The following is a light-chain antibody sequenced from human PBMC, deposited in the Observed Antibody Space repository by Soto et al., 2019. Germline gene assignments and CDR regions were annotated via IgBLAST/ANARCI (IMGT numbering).Light chain of an antibody. J-gene: IGLJ1*01. CDR3: TSYTSSSTRV. Sequence: QSALTQPASVSGSPGQSITISCTGTSSDVGAYDFVSWYQQHPDKAPKLMIYEVSNRPSGVSNRFSGSKSVNTATLTISGLQAEVVADYSSTSYTSSSTRVFGTGTKLNVL. V-gene: IGLV2-14*03. CDR2: EVS. CDR1: SSDVGAYDF.